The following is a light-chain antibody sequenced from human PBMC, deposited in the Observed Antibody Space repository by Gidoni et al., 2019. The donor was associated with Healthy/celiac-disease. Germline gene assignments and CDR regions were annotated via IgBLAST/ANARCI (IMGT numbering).Light chain of an antibody. CDR1: SRDVGGYDF. Sequence: QSALTQPASVSGSPGQSITISCSGTSRDVGGYDFVSWYQQHPGKASKLIIYDVTNRPSGVSDRFSGSKSGNTASLTISGVQAEDEAHYYCRSYTSSSTLGIFGGGTKLTVL. J-gene: IGLJ2*01. CDR2: DVT. V-gene: IGLV2-14*01. CDR3: RSYTSSSTLGI.